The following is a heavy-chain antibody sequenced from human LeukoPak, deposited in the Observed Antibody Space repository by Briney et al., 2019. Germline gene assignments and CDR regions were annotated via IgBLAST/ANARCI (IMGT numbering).Heavy chain of an antibody. V-gene: IGHV3-11*01. CDR3: ARIRSMIVVGLDY. D-gene: IGHD3-22*01. CDR1: GGSFSGYY. Sequence: LSLTCAVYGGSFSGYYMSWIRQAPGKGLEWVSYISSSGSTIYYADSVKGRFTISRDNAKNSLYLQMNSLRAEDTAVYYCARIRSMIVVGLDYWGQGTLVTVSS. J-gene: IGHJ4*02. CDR2: ISSSGSTI.